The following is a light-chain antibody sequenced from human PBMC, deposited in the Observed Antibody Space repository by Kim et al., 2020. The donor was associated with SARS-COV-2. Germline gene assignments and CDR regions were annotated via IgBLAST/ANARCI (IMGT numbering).Light chain of an antibody. CDR2: AAS. CDR1: QSISSH. J-gene: IGKJ3*01. Sequence: DIQMTQSPSSLSASVGHRVTITCRTTQSISSHLNWYQQKPGRAPKLLISAASTLQGGVPSRFSGSGSETDFTLTISSLQPEDFATYFCKQSYITPFTFGPGTKVDIK. CDR3: KQSYITPFT. V-gene: IGKV1-39*01.